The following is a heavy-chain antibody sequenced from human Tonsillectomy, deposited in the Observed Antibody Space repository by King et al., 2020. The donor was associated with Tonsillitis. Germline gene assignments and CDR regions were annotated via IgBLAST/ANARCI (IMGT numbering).Heavy chain of an antibody. Sequence: VQLVQSGAEVKKPGASVKVSCKVSGYTLTELSMHWVRQAPGKGLEWMGGFDPEDGETIYARKFQGRVTMTEDTSTDTAYMELSSLRSEDTAVYYCATGFFGSGSYPMGGYFDYWGQGTLVTVSS. J-gene: IGHJ4*02. V-gene: IGHV1-24*01. CDR1: GYTLTELS. CDR2: FDPEDGET. D-gene: IGHD3-10*01. CDR3: ATGFFGSGSYPMGGYFDY.